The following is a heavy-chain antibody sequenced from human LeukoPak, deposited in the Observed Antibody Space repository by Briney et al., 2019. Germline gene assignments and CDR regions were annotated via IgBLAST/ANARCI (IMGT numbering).Heavy chain of an antibody. CDR2: IYPGDSDT. CDR1: GYSFTSYW. CDR3: ARQTVRGVIIPYNWFDP. J-gene: IGHJ5*02. V-gene: IGHV5-51*01. D-gene: IGHD3-10*01. Sequence: GESLKISCKGSGYSFTSYWIGWVRQMPGKGLEWMGIIYPGDSDTRYGPSFQGQVTISADKSISTAHLRWSSLKASDTAMYYCARQTVRGVIIPYNWFDPWGQGTLVTVSS.